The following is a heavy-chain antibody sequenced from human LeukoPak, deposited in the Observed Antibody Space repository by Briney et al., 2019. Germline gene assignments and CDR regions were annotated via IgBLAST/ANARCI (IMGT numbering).Heavy chain of an antibody. D-gene: IGHD5-18*01. Sequence: ASVKVSCKASGGTFSSYAYNWVRRATGQEREGMGWMNPNSGNTGYAQKFQGRVTMPRNTSISTAYMELSSLRSEDTAVYYCARGRSAMATRFDYWGQGTLVTVSS. CDR2: MNPNSGNT. CDR1: GGTFSSYA. J-gene: IGHJ4*02. CDR3: ARGRSAMATRFDY. V-gene: IGHV1-8*02.